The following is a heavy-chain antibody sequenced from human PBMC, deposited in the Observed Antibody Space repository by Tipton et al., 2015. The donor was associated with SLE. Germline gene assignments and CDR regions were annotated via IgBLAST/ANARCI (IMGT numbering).Heavy chain of an antibody. V-gene: IGHV3-11*06. CDR2: ITSSSRYT. CDR1: GFSFSDSY. J-gene: IGHJ6*03. CDR3: ARSTYMDV. Sequence: SLRPSCAASGFSFSDSYMSWIRQAPGKGLEWVSYITSSSRYTDYADSVKGRFTISRDNARNSLYLQMNSLRAEDTAVYYCARSTYMDVWGKGTTVTVSS.